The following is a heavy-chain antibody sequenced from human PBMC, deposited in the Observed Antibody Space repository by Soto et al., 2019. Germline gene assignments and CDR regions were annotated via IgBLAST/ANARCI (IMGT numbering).Heavy chain of an antibody. J-gene: IGHJ4*02. CDR3: ARGGVDVVATSAFDY. D-gene: IGHD5-12*01. V-gene: IGHV1-69*01. CDR1: GGTFNNYA. Sequence: QVQLVQSGAEVKKPGSSVKVSCKASGGTFNNYAISWVRQAPGQGLEWMGGIIPIIGTADYAHKLQGTLAISADESTGTTLMELSSLRSEDTALFYCARGGVDVVATSAFDYWGQGTRVTVSS. CDR2: IIPIIGTA.